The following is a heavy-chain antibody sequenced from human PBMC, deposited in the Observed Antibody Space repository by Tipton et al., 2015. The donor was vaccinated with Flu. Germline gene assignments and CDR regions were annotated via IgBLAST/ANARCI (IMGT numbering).Heavy chain of an antibody. CDR3: VRDDGSTSVDY. J-gene: IGHJ4*02. D-gene: IGHD3-10*01. CDR2: IKEDGSEK. Sequence: SLRLSCAASGFTFSSNWMSWVRQAPGKGLEWVANIKEDGSEKYYVDSVKGRFTISRDNAKNSLYLQMSSLRAEDTAVYYCVRDDGSTSVDYWGQGTLVSVSS. CDR1: GFTFSSNW. V-gene: IGHV3-7*01.